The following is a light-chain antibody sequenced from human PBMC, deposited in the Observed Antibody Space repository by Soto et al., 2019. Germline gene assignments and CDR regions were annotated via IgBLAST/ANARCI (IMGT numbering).Light chain of an antibody. CDR3: QHYDNVPLT. Sequence: DIQMTQXPXSRXAXXXSTGAXXXRASEYISSYLNWYQSKPGKAPKLLIFDATYLQPGVPSRFSGSGSATDFTFTITTLLPEDIATYYCQHYDNVPLTFGGGTKVDIK. CDR2: DAT. CDR1: EYISSY. V-gene: IGKV1-33*01. J-gene: IGKJ4*01.